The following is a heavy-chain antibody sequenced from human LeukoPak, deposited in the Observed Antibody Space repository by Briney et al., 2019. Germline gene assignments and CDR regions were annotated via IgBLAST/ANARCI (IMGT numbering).Heavy chain of an antibody. V-gene: IGHV1-8*01. D-gene: IGHD2-15*01. Sequence: ASVKVSCKASGYTFTSYDINWVRQATGQGLEWMGWMNPNSGNTGYAQKFQGRVTMTRNTSISTAYMELSSLRSEDTAVYYCAKDLHIVVVVAAQSDPWGQGTLVTVSS. CDR3: AKDLHIVVVVAAQSDP. CDR2: MNPNSGNT. CDR1: GYTFTSYD. J-gene: IGHJ5*02.